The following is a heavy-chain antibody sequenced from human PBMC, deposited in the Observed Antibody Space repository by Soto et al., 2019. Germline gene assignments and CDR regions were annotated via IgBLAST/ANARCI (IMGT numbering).Heavy chain of an antibody. J-gene: IGHJ4*02. V-gene: IGHV3-53*02. CDR2: IYSGGST. Sequence: EVQLVETGGGLIQPGGSLRLSCAASGFTVSSNYMSWVRQAPGKGLEWVSVIYSGGSTYYADSVKGPFTISRDNSKNTRYLQRNSLSAEDTAVYYCARGYDYFAYWGQGTLVTVSS. CDR3: ARGYDYFAY. D-gene: IGHD2-2*01. CDR1: GFTVSSNY.